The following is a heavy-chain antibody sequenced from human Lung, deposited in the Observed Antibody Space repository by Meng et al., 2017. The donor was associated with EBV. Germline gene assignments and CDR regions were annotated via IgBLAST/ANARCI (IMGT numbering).Heavy chain of an antibody. CDR2: INTSVGYT. D-gene: IGHD3-16*01. V-gene: IGHV1-46*01. CDR1: GYSFTNYY. Sequence: QVELVQAGAKVKKPGASVKVSCKASGYSFTNYYRHWVRQAPGQGLEWMGIINTSVGYTSHAQKFQGRVTMTRDTSTSTVHMEVSSLRSADTAVYYCARASRVLGGFDYWGQGTLVTVSS. J-gene: IGHJ4*02. CDR3: ARASRVLGGFDY.